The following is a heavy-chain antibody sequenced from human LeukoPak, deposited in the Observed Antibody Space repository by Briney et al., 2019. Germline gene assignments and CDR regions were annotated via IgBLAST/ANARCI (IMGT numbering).Heavy chain of an antibody. J-gene: IGHJ4*02. V-gene: IGHV4-38-2*02. Sequence: PSETLSLTCTVSGYSISSGYYWGWIRQPPGKGLEWIGEINHSGSTTSLKSRVTISVDTSKNQFSLELSSVTAADTAVYYCASGSTSAGPDYWGQGTLVTVSS. CDR1: GYSISSGYY. CDR3: ASGSTSAGPDY. D-gene: IGHD6-13*01. CDR2: INHSGST.